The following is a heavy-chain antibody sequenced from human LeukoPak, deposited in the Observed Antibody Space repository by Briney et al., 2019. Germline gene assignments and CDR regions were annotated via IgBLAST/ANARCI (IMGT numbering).Heavy chain of an antibody. J-gene: IGHJ4*02. D-gene: IGHD6-19*01. CDR1: GFTFSSYS. V-gene: IGHV3-21*01. CDR3: ARGKYSSGWFDY. CDR2: ITTSSTYI. Sequence: GGSLRLSCAASGFTFSSYSMSWVRQAPGKGLEWVSSITTSSTYISYADSVKGRFTISRDNAKNSLYLQMNSLRAEDTAVYYCARGKYSSGWFDYWGQGTLVTVSS.